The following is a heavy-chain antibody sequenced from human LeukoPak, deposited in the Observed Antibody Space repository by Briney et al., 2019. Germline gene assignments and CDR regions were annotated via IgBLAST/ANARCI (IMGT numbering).Heavy chain of an antibody. CDR1: RNIFTGYF. J-gene: IGHJ4*02. Sequence: ASVKVSCKASRNIFTGYFIHWVRQAPGQGLEWMGWINPKNGGTNPAEKFQGRVTMTRDTSLSTAFMELTGLTSDDTAVYFCAREPPYTGHCDITTCDVSRFDLWGQGTLVTVSS. V-gene: IGHV1-2*02. D-gene: IGHD2-2*01. CDR3: AREPPYTGHCDITTCDVSRFDL. CDR2: INPKNGGT.